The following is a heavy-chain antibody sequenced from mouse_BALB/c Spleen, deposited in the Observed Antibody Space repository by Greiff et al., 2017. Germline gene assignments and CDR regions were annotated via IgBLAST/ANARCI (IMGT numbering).Heavy chain of an antibody. CDR3: AREEGLRRAMDY. Sequence: QVQLQQSGAELVRPGVSVKISCKGSGYTFTDYAMHWVKQSHAKSLEWIGVISTYYGDASYNQKFKGKATMTVDKSSSTAYMELARLTSEDSAIYYCAREEGLRRAMDYWGQGTSVTVSS. D-gene: IGHD2-2*01. CDR1: GYTFTDYA. J-gene: IGHJ4*01. CDR2: ISTYYGDA. V-gene: IGHV1S137*01.